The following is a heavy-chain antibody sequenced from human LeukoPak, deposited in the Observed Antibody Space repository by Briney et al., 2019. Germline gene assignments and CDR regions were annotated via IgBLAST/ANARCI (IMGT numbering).Heavy chain of an antibody. CDR3: ASGRQSREFDF. CDR2: IYPGDSDT. CDR1: GYIFPNYW. V-gene: IGHV5-51*01. Sequence: KHGESLKISCKGSGYIFPNYWIGWVRQMPGKGLEWMGIIYPGDSDTRYSPSFQGQVTISADKSISTAYLQWSSLKASDTAMYYCASGRQSREFDFWGQGTLVTVSS. J-gene: IGHJ4*02. D-gene: IGHD2-2*01.